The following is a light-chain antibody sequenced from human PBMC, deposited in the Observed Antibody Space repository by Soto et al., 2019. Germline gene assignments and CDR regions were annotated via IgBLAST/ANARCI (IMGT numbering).Light chain of an antibody. V-gene: IGKV1-39*01. CDR1: QSISSD. J-gene: IGKJ2*01. Sequence: DIQMTQSPSTLPASVGDRVTITCRASQSISSDLNWYQQKPGKAPKLLIYGASSLQSGVPSRFSGSGSGTDFTLTITSLQPEDSATYHCQQRYKTSLSSFGQGTKVDIK. CDR2: GAS. CDR3: QQRYKTSLSS.